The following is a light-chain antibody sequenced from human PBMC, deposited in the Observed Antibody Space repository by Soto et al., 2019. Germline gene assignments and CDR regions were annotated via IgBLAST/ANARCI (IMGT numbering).Light chain of an antibody. Sequence: EIVMRQSPATLSVSPGERATLSCRASQSISSNLAWYQQKPGQAPRLLMFRTSSRATGFPARFSGSGSGTEFNLPIISLLSEDFGVYYCQQYNNWPLATFGGGTKVDI. CDR1: QSISSN. CDR2: RTS. J-gene: IGKJ4*01. CDR3: QQYNNWPLAT. V-gene: IGKV3-15*01.